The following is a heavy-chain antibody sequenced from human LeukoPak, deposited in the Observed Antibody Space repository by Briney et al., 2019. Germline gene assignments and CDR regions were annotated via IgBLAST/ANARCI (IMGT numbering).Heavy chain of an antibody. D-gene: IGHD3-10*01. CDR2: MSAYNGNT. V-gene: IGHV1-18*01. Sequence: GASVKVSRKASGYTFTNYGISWVREAPGQGLEWMGWMSAYNGNTNYAQKLQGRVTMTIDTSTSTAYMELRSLRSDDTAVSYCARDCYYYCSGSYYRDFDYWGQGTLVTVSS. CDR1: GYTFTNYG. J-gene: IGHJ4*02. CDR3: ARDCYYYCSGSYYRDFDY.